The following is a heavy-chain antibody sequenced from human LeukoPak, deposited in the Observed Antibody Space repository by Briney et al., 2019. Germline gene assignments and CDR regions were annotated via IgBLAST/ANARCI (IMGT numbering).Heavy chain of an antibody. D-gene: IGHD2-21*02. Sequence: SETLSLTCTVSGGSISSYYWSWIRQPAGKGPEWIGRIYTSGSTNYNPSLKSRVTMSVDTSKNQFSLKLSSVTAADTAVYYCARGGVYCGGDCCSGLSYWSQGTLVTVSS. CDR3: ARGGVYCGGDCCSGLSY. CDR1: GGSISSYY. CDR2: IYTSGST. V-gene: IGHV4-4*07. J-gene: IGHJ4*02.